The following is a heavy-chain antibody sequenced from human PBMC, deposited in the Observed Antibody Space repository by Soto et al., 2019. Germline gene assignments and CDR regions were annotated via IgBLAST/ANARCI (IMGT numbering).Heavy chain of an antibody. V-gene: IGHV3-30*18. CDR1: GFTFSSYG. D-gene: IGHD2-8*02. CDR3: AKDLTGGGRYYYYYGMDV. CDR2: ILYDGSNK. Sequence: GGSLRLSCAASGFTFSSYGMHWVRQAPGKGLEWVAVILYDGSNKYYADSVKGRFTISRDNSKNTLYLQMNSLRAEDTAVYYCAKDLTGGGRYYYYYGMDVWGQGTTVTVSS. J-gene: IGHJ6*02.